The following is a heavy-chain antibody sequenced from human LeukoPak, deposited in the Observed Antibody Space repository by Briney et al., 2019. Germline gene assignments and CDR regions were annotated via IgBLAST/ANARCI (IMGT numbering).Heavy chain of an antibody. Sequence: SVKVSCKASGGTFSSYASSWVRQAPGQGLEWMGGIIPIFGTANYAQKFQGRVTITTDESTSTAYMELSSLRSEDTAVYYCAVPRISSSSWSYWGQGTLVTVSS. J-gene: IGHJ4*02. CDR2: IIPIFGTA. CDR1: GGTFSSYA. CDR3: AVPRISSSSWSY. V-gene: IGHV1-69*05. D-gene: IGHD6-13*01.